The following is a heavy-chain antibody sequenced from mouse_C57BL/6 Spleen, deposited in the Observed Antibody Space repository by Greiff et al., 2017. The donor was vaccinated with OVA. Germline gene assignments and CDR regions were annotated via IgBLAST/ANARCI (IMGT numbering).Heavy chain of an antibody. CDR3: ARSPTGYFDV. J-gene: IGHJ1*03. V-gene: IGHV1-63*01. CDR2: IYPGGGYT. CDR1: GYTFTNYW. Sequence: QVQLQQSGAELVRPGTSVKMSCKASGYTFTNYWIGWAKQRPGHGLEWIGDIYPGGGYTNYNEKFKGKATLTADKSSSTAYMQFSSLTSEDSAIYYCARSPTGYFDVWGTGTTVTVSS. D-gene: IGHD1-1*01.